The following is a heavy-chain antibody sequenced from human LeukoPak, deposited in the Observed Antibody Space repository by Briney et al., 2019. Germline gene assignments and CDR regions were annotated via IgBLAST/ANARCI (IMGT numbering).Heavy chain of an antibody. V-gene: IGHV4-4*02. CDR2: IYHSGST. CDR1: GGSISSSNW. J-gene: IGHJ6*02. Sequence: SETLSLTCAVSGGSISSSNWWSWVRQPPGKGLEWIGEIYHSGSTNYNPSLKSRVTISVDKSKNQFSLKLSSVTAADTALYYCARLLRDYDSSGPIYGMDVWGQGTTVTVSS. D-gene: IGHD3-22*01. CDR3: ARLLRDYDSSGPIYGMDV.